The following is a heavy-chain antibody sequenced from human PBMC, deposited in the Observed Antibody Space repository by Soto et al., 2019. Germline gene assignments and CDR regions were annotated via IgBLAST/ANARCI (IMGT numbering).Heavy chain of an antibody. CDR2: IYYSGST. D-gene: IGHD6-13*01. J-gene: IGHJ4*02. CDR1: GGSISSYY. Sequence: SETLSLTCTVSGGSISSYYWSWIRQPPGKGLEWIGYIYYSGSTNYNPSLKSRVTISVDTSKNQFSLKLSSVTAADTAVYYCARHPGEEQQLDSPFDYWGQGTLVTVSS. V-gene: IGHV4-59*08. CDR3: ARHPGEEQQLDSPFDY.